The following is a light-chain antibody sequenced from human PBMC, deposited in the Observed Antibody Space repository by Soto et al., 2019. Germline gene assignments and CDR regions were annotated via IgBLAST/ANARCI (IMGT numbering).Light chain of an antibody. CDR3: SSYTSSSTLGHVV. CDR1: SSDVGGYNY. J-gene: IGLJ2*01. Sequence: QSALTQPASVSGSPGQSITISCTGTSSDVGGYNYVSWYQQHPGKAPKLMIYEVSNRPSGVSNRFSGSKSGNTASLTLTGLQAEDEADYYCSSYTSSSTLGHVVFGGGTQRTVL. V-gene: IGLV2-14*01. CDR2: EVS.